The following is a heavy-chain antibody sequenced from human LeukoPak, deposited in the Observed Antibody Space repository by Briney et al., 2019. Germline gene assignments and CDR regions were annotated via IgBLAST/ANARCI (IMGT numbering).Heavy chain of an antibody. J-gene: IGHJ6*02. CDR2: IYSGGST. D-gene: IGHD3-9*01. CDR3: ASATGYPDYYYYGMDV. V-gene: IGHV3-66*01. Sequence: GGSLRLSCAASGFTVSSNYMSWVRQAPGKGLEWVSVIYSGGSTYYADSVKGRFTISRDNSKNTLYLQMNSLRAEDTAVYYCASATGYPDYYYYGMDVWGQGTTVTVSS. CDR1: GFTVSSNY.